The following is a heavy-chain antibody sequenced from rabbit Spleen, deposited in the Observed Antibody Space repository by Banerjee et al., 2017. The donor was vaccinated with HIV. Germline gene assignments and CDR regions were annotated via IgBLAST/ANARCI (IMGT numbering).Heavy chain of an antibody. CDR1: GFDFSINYV. CDR3: ARAPDSGYWAVAFNL. J-gene: IGHJ4*01. Sequence: QEQLVESGGGLVQPEGSLTLTCTVSGFDFSINYVMRWVRQAPGKGLEWIASIYPTNGVSYYASWAKGRFTISKTSSTTVTLQVTSLTTADTATYFCARAPDSGYWAVAFNLWGPGTLVTVS. V-gene: IGHV1S45*01. D-gene: IGHD1-1*01. CDR2: IYPTNGVS.